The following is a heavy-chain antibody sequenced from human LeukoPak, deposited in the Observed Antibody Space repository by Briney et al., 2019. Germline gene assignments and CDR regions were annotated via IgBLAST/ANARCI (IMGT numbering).Heavy chain of an antibody. CDR2: IYYSGST. CDR3: ARPAAGTWYFDY. J-gene: IGHJ4*02. V-gene: IGHV4-30-4*01. CDR1: GGSISSGDYY. D-gene: IGHD6-13*01. Sequence: SQTLSLTCTVSGGSISSGDYYWSWIRQPPGKGLEWIGYIYYSGSTYYNPSLKSRVTISVDTSKNQFSLKLSSVTAADTAVYYCARPAAGTWYFDYWGQGTLVTVSS.